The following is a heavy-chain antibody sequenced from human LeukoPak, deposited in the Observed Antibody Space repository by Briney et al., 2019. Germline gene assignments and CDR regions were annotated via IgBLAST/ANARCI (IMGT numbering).Heavy chain of an antibody. Sequence: PGGSLRLSCAASGFTFSSYAMHWVRQAPGKGLEWVAVISYDGSNKYYADSVKGRFTISRDNSKNTLYLQMNSLRAEDTAVYYCAKDEQYYYGRPTLTDYWGQGTLVTVSS. CDR1: GFTFSSYA. V-gene: IGHV3-30*04. J-gene: IGHJ4*02. CDR3: AKDEQYYYGRPTLTDY. D-gene: IGHD3-10*01. CDR2: ISYDGSNK.